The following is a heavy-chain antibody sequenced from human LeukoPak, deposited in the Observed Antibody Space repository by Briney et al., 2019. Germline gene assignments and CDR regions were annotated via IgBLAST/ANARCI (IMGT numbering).Heavy chain of an antibody. V-gene: IGHV3-7*01. CDR1: GFTFSSYW. CDR2: IKQDGSEK. Sequence: GESLKISCAASGFTFSSYWMSWVRQAPGKGLEWVANIKQDGSEKYYVDSVKGRFTISRDNAKNSLYLQMNSLRAGDTAVYYCARGLWFDPWGQGTLVTVSS. CDR3: ARGLWFDP. J-gene: IGHJ5*02.